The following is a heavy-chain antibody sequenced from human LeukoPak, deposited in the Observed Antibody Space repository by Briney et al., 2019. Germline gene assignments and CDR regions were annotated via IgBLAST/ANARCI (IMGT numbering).Heavy chain of an antibody. J-gene: IGHJ4*02. D-gene: IGHD6-13*01. CDR2: IYYSGST. CDR1: GGSISSYY. V-gene: IGHV4-59*01. CDR3: ARVSLSRIAAAGTLFDY. Sequence: SETLSLTCTVSGGSISSYYWSWIRQPPGKGLEWIGYIYYSGSTNYNPSLKSRVTISVDTSKNQFSLKLSSVTAADTAVYYCARVSLSRIAAAGTLFDYWGQGTLVTVSS.